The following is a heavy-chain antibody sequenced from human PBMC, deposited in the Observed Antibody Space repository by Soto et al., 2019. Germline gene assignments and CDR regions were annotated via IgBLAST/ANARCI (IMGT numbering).Heavy chain of an antibody. CDR3: ARGDRKDIAVVLGVRPGEYCVDV. V-gene: IGHV3-30-3*01. CDR1: GFTFRNYA. CDR2: ISYDGGNK. D-gene: IGHD2-15*01. J-gene: IGHJ6*02. Sequence: QVQLVESGGGVVQPGGSLRLSCAASGFTFRNYAMHWVRQAPGKGLECVAVISYDGGNKFYRDYVKGRFTISRDNSKNTLFLPRDSLRYEVSAVFYCARGDRKDIAVVLGVRPGEYCVDVWGQGPTVTVSS.